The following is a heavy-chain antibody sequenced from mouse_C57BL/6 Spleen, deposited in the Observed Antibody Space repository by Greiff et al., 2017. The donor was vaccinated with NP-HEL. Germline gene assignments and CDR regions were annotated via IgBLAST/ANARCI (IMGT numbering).Heavy chain of an antibody. V-gene: IGHV1-26*01. Sequence: EVQLQQSGPELVKPGASVKISCKASGYTFTDYYMNWVKQSHGKSLEWIGDINPNNGGTSYNQKFKGKATLTVDKSSSTAYMELRSLTSEDSAVYYCALYYGYDVGYYFDYWGQGTTLTVSS. CDR1: GYTFTDYY. CDR3: ALYYGYDVGYYFDY. D-gene: IGHD2-2*01. J-gene: IGHJ2*01. CDR2: INPNNGGT.